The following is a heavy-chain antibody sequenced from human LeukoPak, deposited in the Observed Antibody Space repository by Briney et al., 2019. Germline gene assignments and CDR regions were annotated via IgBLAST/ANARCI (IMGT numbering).Heavy chain of an antibody. CDR2: IYYGGST. J-gene: IGHJ4*02. Sequence: PPETLSLTCSVSGASVNSNMYYWSWSRQPPGKGLEWIGNIYYGGSTNYSPSLEGRVTISLDTSKNQFSLKLNSVTAADTAVYYCAREGGRLTGYYSAIDYWGLGTLVTVSS. CDR1: GASVNSNMYY. V-gene: IGHV4-61*01. CDR3: AREGGRLTGYYSAIDY. D-gene: IGHD3-9*01.